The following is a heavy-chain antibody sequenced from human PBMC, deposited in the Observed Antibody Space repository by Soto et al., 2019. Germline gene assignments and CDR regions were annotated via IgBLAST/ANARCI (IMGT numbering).Heavy chain of an antibody. CDR2: ISYDGRNT. V-gene: IGHV3-30*04. D-gene: IGHD3-16*02. J-gene: IGHJ4*02. CDR3: ARDAYDFVGGTYRPVGY. Sequence: GSLGISCGASGFTFSRYALHWVRQAPGRGLEGVTVISYDGRNTYSVDSVKGRFTISRDNSKSTLSLHMNSLRSEDAGVYYCARDAYDFVGGTYRPVGYWGQGTLVTVSS. CDR1: GFTFSRYA.